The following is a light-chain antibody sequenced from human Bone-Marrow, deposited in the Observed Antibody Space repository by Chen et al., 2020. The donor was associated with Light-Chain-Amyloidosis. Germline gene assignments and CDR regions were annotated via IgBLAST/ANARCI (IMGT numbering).Light chain of an antibody. V-gene: IGLV6-57*02. J-gene: IGLJ3*02. CDR3: QSYDSSNQV. CDR2: EDN. Sequence: NFMLTQPHSVSESPGKTVTISCTGSSGSIASNYVQWYQQRPVSAPTTVIYEDNQRPSGVPDRLSGSIDSASNSASLTISGQKAEDEADYYWQSYDSSNQVFGGGTKLTVL. CDR1: SGSIASNY.